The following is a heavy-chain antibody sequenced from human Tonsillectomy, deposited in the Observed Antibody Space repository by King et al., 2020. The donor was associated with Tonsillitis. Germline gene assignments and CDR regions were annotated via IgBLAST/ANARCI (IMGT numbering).Heavy chain of an antibody. Sequence: VQLVESGGGLVQPGGSLRLSCAASGFTFSSHWMSWVRQAPGKGLEWVANIKQEGREKYYVDSVKGRFTISRDNAKNSLSLQMKSLRAEDTAVYYCASAVVPAAMPHYYYYYMDVWGKGTPVTVSS. V-gene: IGHV3-7*03. CDR1: GFTFSSHW. CDR2: IKQEGREK. J-gene: IGHJ6*03. D-gene: IGHD2-2*01. CDR3: ASAVVPAAMPHYYYYYMDV.